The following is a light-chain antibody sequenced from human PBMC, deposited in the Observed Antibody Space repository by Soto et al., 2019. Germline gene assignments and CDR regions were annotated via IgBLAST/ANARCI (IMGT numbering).Light chain of an antibody. CDR2: LNSDGSH. CDR1: SGHSSYA. CDR3: QTWGTGIRV. J-gene: IGLJ2*01. V-gene: IGLV4-69*01. Sequence: QSVLTQSPSASASLGASVKLTCTLSSGHSSYAIAWHQQQPEKGPRYLMKLNSDGSHTKGDGIPDRFSGSSSGAERYLIISSFQSEDEADYYCQTWGTGIRVFGGGTKVTVL.